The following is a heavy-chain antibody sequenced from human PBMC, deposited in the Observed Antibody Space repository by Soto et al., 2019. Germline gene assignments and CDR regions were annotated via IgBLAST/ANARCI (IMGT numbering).Heavy chain of an antibody. V-gene: IGHV3-23*01. D-gene: IGHD3-3*01. Sequence: EVQLLESGGGLVQPGGSLRLSCVASGFPFSVYAMSWVRQAPGKGLEWVAGINGGGGNTYYADSVRGRFTISRDNSKNTLFLQMNSLRADDTAMYYCARWSYLDYWGQGTRVTVSS. CDR3: ARWSYLDY. CDR1: GFPFSVYA. J-gene: IGHJ4*02. CDR2: INGGGGNT.